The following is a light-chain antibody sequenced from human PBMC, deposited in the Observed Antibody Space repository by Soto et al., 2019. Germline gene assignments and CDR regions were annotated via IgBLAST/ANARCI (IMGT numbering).Light chain of an antibody. Sequence: QSALTQPASVSGSPGQSITISCTETSSDVGGYNYVSWYQQHPGKAPKLMIYDVSNRPSGVSNRFSGSKSGNTASLTISGLQAEDEADYYCSSYTSSSTLVFGPGTKLTVL. V-gene: IGLV2-14*01. CDR3: SSYTSSSTLV. CDR1: SSDVGGYNY. J-gene: IGLJ1*01. CDR2: DVS.